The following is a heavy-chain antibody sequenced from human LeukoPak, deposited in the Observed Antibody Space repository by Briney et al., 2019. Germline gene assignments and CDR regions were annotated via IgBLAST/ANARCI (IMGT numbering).Heavy chain of an antibody. Sequence: KPGGSLRLSCAASGFTFSDYYMSWIRQAPGKGLEWVSYISSSSSYTNYADSVKGRFTISRDNAKNSLYLQMNSLRAEDTAVYYCARFRGYDSSGYYPGIDYWGQGTLVTVSS. CDR3: ARFRGYDSSGYYPGIDY. V-gene: IGHV3-11*03. J-gene: IGHJ4*02. CDR2: ISSSSSYT. D-gene: IGHD3-22*01. CDR1: GFTFSDYY.